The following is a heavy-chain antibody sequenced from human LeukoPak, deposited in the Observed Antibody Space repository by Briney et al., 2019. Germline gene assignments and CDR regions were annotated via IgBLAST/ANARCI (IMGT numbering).Heavy chain of an antibody. D-gene: IGHD3-22*01. J-gene: IGHJ5*02. CDR3: ARDPEYDSSSNWFDP. Sequence: PGGSLRLSCAASGSTFSSYGMHWVRQAPGKGLEWVAVIWYDGSNNYYADSVKGRFTISRDNSKNTLYPQMNSLRAEDTAVYYCARDPEYDSSSNWFDPWGQGTLVTVSS. CDR2: IWYDGSNN. CDR1: GSTFSSYG. V-gene: IGHV3-33*01.